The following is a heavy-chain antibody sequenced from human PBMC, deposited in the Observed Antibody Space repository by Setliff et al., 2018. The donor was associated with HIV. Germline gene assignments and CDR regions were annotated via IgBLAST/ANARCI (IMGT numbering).Heavy chain of an antibody. CDR3: ARDQGFWSGFTYNYYMDV. V-gene: IGHV1-18*01. J-gene: IGHJ6*03. Sequence: ASVKVSCKASGYSFTSCAISRVRQAPGQGLEWMAWISPNSGYTLFAQKFRGRVTMTADTSTSTAYMDLGSLRSDETAVYYCARDQGFWSGFTYNYYMDVWGKGTTVTVSS. CDR1: GYSFTSCA. CDR2: ISPNSGYT. D-gene: IGHD3-3*01.